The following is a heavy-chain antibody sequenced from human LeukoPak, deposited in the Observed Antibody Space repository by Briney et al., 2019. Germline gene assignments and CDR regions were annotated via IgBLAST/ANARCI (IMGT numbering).Heavy chain of an antibody. CDR2: IWYDGSNK. CDR3: ASSDCSGGSCYPFDY. V-gene: IGHV3-33*01. CDR1: GFTFSSYG. Sequence: PGGSLRLYCAASGFTFSSYGMHWVRQAPGKGLEWVAVIWYDGSNKYYADSVKGRFTISRDNSKNTLYLQMNSLRAEDTAVYYCASSDCSGGSCYPFDYWGQGTLVTVSS. J-gene: IGHJ4*02. D-gene: IGHD2-15*01.